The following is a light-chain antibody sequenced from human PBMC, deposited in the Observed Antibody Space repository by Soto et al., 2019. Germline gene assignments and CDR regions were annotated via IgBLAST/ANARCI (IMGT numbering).Light chain of an antibody. CDR3: SSYTISNTLV. V-gene: IGLV2-14*01. CDR1: SSDVGGYNY. Sequence: QSVLTQPASVSGSPGQSITISCTGTSSDVGGYNYVSWYQQYPGKAPKLMIYDVSNRPSGVSNRFSGSKSGNTASLTISGLQAEDEADYYCSSYTISNTLVFGSGTKPTVL. CDR2: DVS. J-gene: IGLJ1*01.